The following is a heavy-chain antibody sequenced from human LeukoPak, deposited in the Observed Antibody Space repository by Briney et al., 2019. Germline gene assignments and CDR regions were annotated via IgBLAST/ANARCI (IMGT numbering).Heavy chain of an antibody. CDR1: GFTFSNYW. J-gene: IGHJ4*02. CDR3: ASTQTFDY. Sequence: GGSLRLSCAASGFTFSNYWMSWVRQAPGKGLEWVANIKQDGSDQNYVDSVKGRFTISRDNSKNSLYLQMSSLTVEDTAVYYCASTQTFDYWGQGTLVTVSS. CDR2: IKQDGSDQ. V-gene: IGHV3-7*03.